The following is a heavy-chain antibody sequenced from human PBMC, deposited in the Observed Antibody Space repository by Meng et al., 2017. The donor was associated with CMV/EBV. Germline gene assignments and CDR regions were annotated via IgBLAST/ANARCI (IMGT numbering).Heavy chain of an antibody. CDR1: GGSFSGYY. D-gene: IGHD3-9*01. Sequence: GSLRLFCAVYGGSFSGYYWSWIRQPPGKGLEWIGEINHSGSTNYNPSLKSRVTISVDTSKNQFSLKLSSVTAADTAVYYCARGEGEHFDWLFGYYFDYWGQGTLVTVSS. V-gene: IGHV4-34*01. J-gene: IGHJ4*02. CDR2: INHSGST. CDR3: ARGEGEHFDWLFGYYFDY.